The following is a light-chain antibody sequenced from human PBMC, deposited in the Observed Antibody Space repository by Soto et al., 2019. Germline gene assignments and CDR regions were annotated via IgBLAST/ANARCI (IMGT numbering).Light chain of an antibody. CDR2: DAS. V-gene: IGKV1-33*01. CDR3: QQSDSLPIS. CDR1: QDISNY. J-gene: IGKJ5*01. Sequence: DIQMTQSPSSLYASVGDRVTITCRASQDISNYLNWYQQRPGKAPKLLIYDASNLERGVPSRFSGTRSGTHFTFAITCLQPEDVATYYCQQSDSLPISFGQGTRLEI.